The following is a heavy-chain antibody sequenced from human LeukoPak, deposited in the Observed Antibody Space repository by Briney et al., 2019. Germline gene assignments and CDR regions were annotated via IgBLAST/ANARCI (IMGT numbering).Heavy chain of an antibody. CDR2: ISSSSSYI. D-gene: IGHD6-13*01. CDR1: GFTFSSYS. CDR3: ARVGGIAAAGWSDY. Sequence: PGGSLRLSCAASGFTFSSYSMNWVRQAPGKGLEWVSSISSSSSYIYYADSVKGRFTISRDNAKNSLYLQMNSLRAEDTAVYYCARVGGIAAAGWSDYWGQGTLVTVSS. J-gene: IGHJ4*02. V-gene: IGHV3-21*01.